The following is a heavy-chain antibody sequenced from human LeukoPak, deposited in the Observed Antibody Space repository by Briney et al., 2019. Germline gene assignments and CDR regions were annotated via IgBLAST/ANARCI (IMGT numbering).Heavy chain of an antibody. CDR3: ARDLFGSGSYGTYYYYYMDV. CDR1: GGTFSSYA. V-gene: IGHV1-69*06. D-gene: IGHD3-10*01. CDR2: IIPIFGTA. Sequence: ASVKVSCKASGGTFSSYAISWVRQAPGQGLEWMGGIIPIFGTANYAQKFQGRVTITADKSTSTAYMELSSLRSEDTAVYYCARDLFGSGSYGTYYYYYMDVWGKGTTVTVSS. J-gene: IGHJ6*03.